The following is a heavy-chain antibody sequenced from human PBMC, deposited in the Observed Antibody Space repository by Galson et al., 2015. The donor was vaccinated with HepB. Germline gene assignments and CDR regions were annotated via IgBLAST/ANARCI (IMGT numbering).Heavy chain of an antibody. Sequence: SLRLSCAASGFTFSSYGMHWVRQAPGKGLEWVAVIWYDGSNKYYADSVKGRFTISRDNSKNTLYLQMNSLRAEDTAVYYCARDSQGGYSAGAFDIWGQGTMVTVSS. J-gene: IGHJ3*02. CDR1: GFTFSSYG. CDR2: IWYDGSNK. V-gene: IGHV3-33*08. CDR3: ARDSQGGYSAGAFDI. D-gene: IGHD1-26*01.